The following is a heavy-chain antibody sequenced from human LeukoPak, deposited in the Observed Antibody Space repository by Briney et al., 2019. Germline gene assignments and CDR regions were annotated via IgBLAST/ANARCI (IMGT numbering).Heavy chain of an antibody. V-gene: IGHV3-23*01. D-gene: IGHD6-19*01. Sequence: GGSLRLSCTASGFAFSVYAMSWLRQPPGKGLEWVSTTNANSGTTSYAASVRGRFTISRDNSKNTLYLQLNTLRADDTATYYCARPISGGLAVTADWFHPWGQGSLVVVSS. CDR1: GFAFSVYA. J-gene: IGHJ5*01. CDR2: TNANSGTT. CDR3: ARPISGGLAVTADWFHP.